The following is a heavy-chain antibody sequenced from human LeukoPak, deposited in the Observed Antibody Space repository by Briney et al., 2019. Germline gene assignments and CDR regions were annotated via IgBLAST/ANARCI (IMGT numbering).Heavy chain of an antibody. D-gene: IGHD6-13*01. Sequence: GGSLRLSCAASGFTFSDYYMNWIRQAPGKGLEWVSYISGSSSYTNYADSVKGRFTISRDNAKNSLYLQMNSLRAEDAAVYYCATRGHSSSWYYFDYWGQGTLVTVSS. V-gene: IGHV3-11*03. J-gene: IGHJ4*02. CDR1: GFTFSDYY. CDR3: ATRGHSSSWYYFDY. CDR2: ISGSSSYT.